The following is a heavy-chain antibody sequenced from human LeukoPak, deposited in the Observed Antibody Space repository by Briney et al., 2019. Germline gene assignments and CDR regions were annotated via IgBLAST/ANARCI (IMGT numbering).Heavy chain of an antibody. CDR3: AKVRVVFNWNYTYYFDY. V-gene: IGHV3-30*18. J-gene: IGHJ4*02. D-gene: IGHD1-7*01. Sequence: GGSLRLSCAASGFTFSNYAMHWVRQAPGKGLEWVAIISYDGSSKYYADSVKGRFTISRDNSKNTLYLQMNSLGPEDTAMYYCAKVRVVFNWNYTYYFDYWGQGTLVTVSS. CDR1: GFTFSNYA. CDR2: ISYDGSSK.